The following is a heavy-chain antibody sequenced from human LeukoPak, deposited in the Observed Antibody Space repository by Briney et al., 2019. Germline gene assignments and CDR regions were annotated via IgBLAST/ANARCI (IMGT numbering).Heavy chain of an antibody. V-gene: IGHV3-30*18. Sequence: GGSLRLSCAASGFTFSSYGMHWVRQAPGKGLEWVAVISYDGSNKYYADSVKGRFTISRDNSKNTLYLQMNSLRAEDTAVYYCAKVSKGIVVVTATLDYWGQGTLVTVSS. D-gene: IGHD2-21*02. J-gene: IGHJ4*02. CDR2: ISYDGSNK. CDR3: AKVSKGIVVVTATLDY. CDR1: GFTFSSYG.